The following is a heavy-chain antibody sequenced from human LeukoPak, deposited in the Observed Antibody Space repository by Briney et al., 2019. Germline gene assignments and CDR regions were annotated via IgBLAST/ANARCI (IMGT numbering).Heavy chain of an antibody. CDR1: GFTFSSFE. Sequence: GGSLRLSCSASGFTFSSFEMDWVRQAPGKGLEWVSYISSSSSTIYYADSVKGRFTISRDNDKNTLYLQMNSLRAEDTAVYYCARGGGYSYGSFDYWGQGTLVTVSS. V-gene: IGHV3-48*03. J-gene: IGHJ4*02. CDR2: ISSSSSTI. CDR3: ARGGGYSYGSFDY. D-gene: IGHD5-18*01.